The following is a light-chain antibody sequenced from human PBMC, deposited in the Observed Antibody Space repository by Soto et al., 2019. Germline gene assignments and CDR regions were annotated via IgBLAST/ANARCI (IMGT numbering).Light chain of an antibody. V-gene: IGLV1-44*01. CDR3: GSWDSSLSAYV. Sequence: SVLTQPPSTSGTPGQRVTISCSGSSSNIGSESVNWYQQLPGTAPKLLIYSYNQRPSGVPDRFSGSKSGTSATLGITGFQTGDEADYYCGSWDSSLSAYVFGTGTKVTVL. CDR2: SYN. J-gene: IGLJ1*01. CDR1: SSNIGSES.